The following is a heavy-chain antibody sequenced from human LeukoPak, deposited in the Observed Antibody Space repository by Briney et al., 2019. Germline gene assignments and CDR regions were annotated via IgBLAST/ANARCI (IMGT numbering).Heavy chain of an antibody. D-gene: IGHD3-3*01. V-gene: IGHV4-39*01. CDR1: GGSIISSNYC. CDR3: ASTLRFLPYRRFDY. CDR2: IYQSGSGSS. J-gene: IGHJ4*02. Sequence: PSETLSLTCSVSGGSIISSNYCWGWIRQPPGKGLEWIGSIYQSGSGSSYYNPSLKSRVTISGDTSKNQFFLRLSSVTAADTAVYYCASTLRFLPYRRFDYWGQGTLVTVPS.